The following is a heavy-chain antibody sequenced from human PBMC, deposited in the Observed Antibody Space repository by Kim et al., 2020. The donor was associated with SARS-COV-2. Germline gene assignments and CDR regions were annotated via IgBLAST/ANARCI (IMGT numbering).Heavy chain of an antibody. CDR1: GYSFTSYW. V-gene: IGHV5-51*01. CDR2: IYPGDSDT. CDR3: ARGYYAPPHYYYYGMDV. Sequence: GESLKISCKGSGYSFTSYWIGWVRQMPGKGLEWMGIIYPGDSDTRYSPSFQGQVTISADKSISTAYLQWSSLKASDTAMYYCARGYYAPPHYYYYGMDVWGQGTTVTVSS. D-gene: IGHD3-3*01. J-gene: IGHJ6*02.